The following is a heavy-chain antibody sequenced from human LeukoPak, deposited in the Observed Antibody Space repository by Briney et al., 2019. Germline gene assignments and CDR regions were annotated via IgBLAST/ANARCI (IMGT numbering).Heavy chain of an antibody. CDR2: INPSGGST. CDR3: ARVAVPRTFDY. Sequence: ASVRDSCKASGYTFTSYYMHWVRHAPGQGPEWVGIINPSGGSTSYAQKFQGRVTMTRDTSTSKVYMELSSLRSEDTAVYYCARVAVPRTFDYWGQGTLVTVSS. D-gene: IGHD6-19*01. CDR1: GYTFTSYY. J-gene: IGHJ4*02. V-gene: IGHV1-46*03.